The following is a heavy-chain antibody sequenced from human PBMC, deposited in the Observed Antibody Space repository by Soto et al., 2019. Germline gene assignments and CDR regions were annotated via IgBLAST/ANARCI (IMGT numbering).Heavy chain of an antibody. CDR2: GWYDGGNK. CDR1: GFTFSSYG. D-gene: IGHD5-12*01. CDR3: VRAAGYSDNDYVYYYGMDV. J-gene: IGHJ6*02. Sequence: QVQLVESGGGVVQPGRSLRLSCAASGFTFSSYGMHWVRQAPGKGLEWVAVGWYDGGNKYYADSVKGQFTISRDNSKKTLYQQMNSMRDEDTAVYYCVRAAGYSDNDYVYYYGMDVWGQGTTVTVSS. V-gene: IGHV3-33*01.